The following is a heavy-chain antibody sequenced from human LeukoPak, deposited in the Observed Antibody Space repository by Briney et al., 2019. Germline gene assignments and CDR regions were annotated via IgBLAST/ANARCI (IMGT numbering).Heavy chain of an antibody. CDR1: SGSISTSNYY. CDR2: ILYSGST. J-gene: IGHJ4*02. D-gene: IGHD3-22*01. V-gene: IGHV4-39*07. CDR3: ARPPHYYDTSGYSV. Sequence: PSETLSLTCTVSSGSISTSNYYWGWVRQPPGKALEWIGNILYSGSTYYSPSLKSRVTISLDTSRNQFSLKLSSVTAADTAVYYCARPPHYYDTSGYSVWGQGTLVTVSS.